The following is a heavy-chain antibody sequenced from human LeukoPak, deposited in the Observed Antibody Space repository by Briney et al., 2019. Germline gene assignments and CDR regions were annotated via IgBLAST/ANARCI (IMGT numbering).Heavy chain of an antibody. J-gene: IGHJ6*03. CDR3: ARGVSGSSRYYYYYMDV. D-gene: IGHD3-10*01. V-gene: IGHV1-8*03. CDR2: MNPNSGNT. Sequence: ASVKVSCKASGYTFTSYDINWVRQATGQGLEWMGWMNPNSGNTGYAQEFQGRVTITRNTSISTAYMELSSLRSEDTAVYYCARGVSGSSRYYYYYMDVWGKGPRSPSP. CDR1: GYTFTSYD.